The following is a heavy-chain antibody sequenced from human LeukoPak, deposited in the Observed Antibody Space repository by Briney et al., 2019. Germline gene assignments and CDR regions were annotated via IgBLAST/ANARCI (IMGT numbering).Heavy chain of an antibody. J-gene: IGHJ4*02. CDR2: ISGSSSYI. CDR1: DGSFSGYY. CDR3: DGGTGWVSNLG. V-gene: IGHV3-21*03. Sequence: ETPSLTCAVYDGSFSGYYWSWIRQPPGKGLEWVSSISGSSSYIYYADSVKGRFTISRDNAKNSLYLQMNSLRAEDTGVYYCDGGTGWVSNLGGGQGTLVIVSS. D-gene: IGHD6-19*01.